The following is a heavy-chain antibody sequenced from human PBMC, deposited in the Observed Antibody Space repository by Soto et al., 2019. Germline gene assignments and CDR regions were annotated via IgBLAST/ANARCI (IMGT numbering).Heavy chain of an antibody. D-gene: IGHD3-22*01. CDR2: ISWNSGSI. CDR1: GFTFDDYA. V-gene: IGHV3-9*01. CDR3: AKASQYYYDSSGSNWFDP. Sequence: GGSLRLSCAASGFTFDDYAMHWVRQAPGKGLEWVSGISWNSGSIGYADSVKGRFTISRDNAKNSLYLQMNSLRAEDTALYYCAKASQYYYDSSGSNWFDPWGQGTLVTV. J-gene: IGHJ5*02.